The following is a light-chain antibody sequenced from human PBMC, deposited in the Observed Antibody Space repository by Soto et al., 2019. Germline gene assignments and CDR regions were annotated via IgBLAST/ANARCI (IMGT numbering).Light chain of an antibody. CDR3: SSYTTAFCDV. CDR2: GDT. J-gene: IGLJ1*01. V-gene: IGLV2-14*01. Sequence: QSVLTQPASVSGSPVQSSTISCPGSSSDIGAFNYVDWYQQHPGKATKLIIHGDTTRPSGVSSRYSACKSDYTDPLTISWIQAEDEADYYCSSYTTAFCDVVGSGTKATV. CDR1: SSDIGAFNY.